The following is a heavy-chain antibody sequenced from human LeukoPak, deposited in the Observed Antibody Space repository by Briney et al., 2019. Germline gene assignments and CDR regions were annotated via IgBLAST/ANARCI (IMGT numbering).Heavy chain of an antibody. J-gene: IGHJ6*02. CDR1: GFTFSSYA. V-gene: IGHV3-23*01. CDR3: AKRGDYVLYYYYGMDV. CDR2: ISGSGGST. D-gene: IGHD4-17*01. Sequence: TGGSLRLSCAASGFTFSSYAMSWVRQAPGKGLEWVSAISGSGGSTYYADSVKGRFTISRDNSKNTLYLQMNSLRAEDTAVYYCAKRGDYVLYYYYGMDVWSQGTTVTVSS.